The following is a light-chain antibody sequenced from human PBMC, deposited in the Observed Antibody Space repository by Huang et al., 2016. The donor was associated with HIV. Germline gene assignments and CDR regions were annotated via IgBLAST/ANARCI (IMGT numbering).Light chain of an antibody. J-gene: IGKJ4*01. CDR3: QQYDKWPPGLT. CDR2: ETS. CDR1: QNVRNN. Sequence: EIMMTQSPATLSVSPGGRATLSCRASQNVRNNLAWYPQKNGQAPRLRIYETSTRASGIPARFSGSGAATDFTLAISGLQAEDFAIYYCQQYDKWPPGLTFGGGTKVEI. V-gene: IGKV3D-15*01.